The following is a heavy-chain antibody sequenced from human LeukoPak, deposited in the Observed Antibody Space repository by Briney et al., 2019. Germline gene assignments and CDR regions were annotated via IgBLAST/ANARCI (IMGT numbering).Heavy chain of an antibody. J-gene: IGHJ4*02. V-gene: IGHV1-18*01. D-gene: IGHD6-19*01. Sequence: ASVKVSCKASGYTFISYGISWVRQAPGQGLEWMGWISVYNGKTNYAQKLQGRVIMTTDTSTSTAYMELRSLRSDDTAVYYCARTDSDWSRSGVFDYWGQGTLATVSS. CDR1: GYTFISYG. CDR3: ARTDSDWSRSGVFDY. CDR2: ISVYNGKT.